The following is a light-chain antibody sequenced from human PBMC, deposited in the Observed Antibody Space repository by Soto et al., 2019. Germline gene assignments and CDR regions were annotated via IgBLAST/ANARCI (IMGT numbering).Light chain of an antibody. V-gene: IGLV6-57*01. J-gene: IGLJ3*02. CDR1: SGSIASNY. CDR2: EDN. CDR3: QSYDATNQV. Sequence: NFKLTQPHSVSESPGKTVIISCTRSSGSIASNYVQWYQQRPGSSPTTVIYEDNQRPSGVPDRFSGSIDSSSNSASLTISGLETEDEADYFCQSYDATNQVFGGGTKVTVL.